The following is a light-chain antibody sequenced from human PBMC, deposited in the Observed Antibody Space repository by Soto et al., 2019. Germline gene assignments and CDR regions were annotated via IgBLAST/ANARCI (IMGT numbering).Light chain of an antibody. CDR1: QNVDTNY. Sequence: EIVLTQSPGTLSLSPGGRCTLSCRAIQNVDTNYLAWYQQKPAQAPRLLIYDASNRATGIPARFSGSGPGTDFTLTISSLETEDFAVYYCQQRSNWHSITFGQGTRLEIK. V-gene: IGKV3D-11*02. CDR3: QQRSNWHSIT. CDR2: DAS. J-gene: IGKJ5*01.